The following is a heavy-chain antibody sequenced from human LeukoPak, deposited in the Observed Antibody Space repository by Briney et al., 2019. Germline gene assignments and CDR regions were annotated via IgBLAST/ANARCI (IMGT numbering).Heavy chain of an antibody. CDR3: ARVNTIFGGGFDY. CDR1: GFTFSSYS. CDR2: ISSSSSYI. Sequence: PGGSLRLSCAASGFTFSSYSMNWVRQAPGKGLEWVSSISSSSSYIYYADSVKGRFTISRDNAKNSLYLQMNSLRAEDTAVYYCARVNTIFGGGFDYWGQGTLVTVSS. V-gene: IGHV3-21*01. D-gene: IGHD3-3*01. J-gene: IGHJ4*02.